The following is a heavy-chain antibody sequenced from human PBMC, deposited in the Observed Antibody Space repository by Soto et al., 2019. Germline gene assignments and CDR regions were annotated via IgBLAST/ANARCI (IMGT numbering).Heavy chain of an antibody. D-gene: IGHD5-18*01. Sequence: GGSLRLSCAASGFTFSSYWMSWVRQAPGKGLEWVANIKQDGSEKYYVDSVKGRFTISRDNAKNSLYLQMNSLRAEDTAVYYCARAQLWLRGYYYYGMDVWGQGTTVTVSS. J-gene: IGHJ6*02. CDR1: GFTFSSYW. V-gene: IGHV3-7*01. CDR2: IKQDGSEK. CDR3: ARAQLWLRGYYYYGMDV.